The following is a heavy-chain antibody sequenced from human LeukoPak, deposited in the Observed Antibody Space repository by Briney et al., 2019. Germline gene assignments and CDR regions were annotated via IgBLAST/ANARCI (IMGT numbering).Heavy chain of an antibody. CDR1: GDSISGSY. J-gene: IGHJ4*02. V-gene: IGHV4-59*08. D-gene: IGHD3-22*01. CDR2: LSYSGTT. CDR3: ARHTYYDNRLLFAY. Sequence: SETLSLTRAVSGDSISGSYWSWIRQPPGKGLEWIGFLSYSGTTSYNPSLKSRLTISGDASRNQFSLKLNSVTAADTAVYYCARHTYYDNRLLFAYWGQGILVTVSS.